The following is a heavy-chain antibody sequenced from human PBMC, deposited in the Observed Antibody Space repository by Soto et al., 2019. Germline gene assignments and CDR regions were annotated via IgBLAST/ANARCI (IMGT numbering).Heavy chain of an antibody. CDR3: ARDMVRGVILYYFDY. D-gene: IGHD3-10*01. V-gene: IGHV2-5*02. CDR1: GFSLSTSGVG. Sequence: QITLKESGPTLVKPTQTLTLTCTLSGFSLSTSGVGVGWIRQPPGKALEWLALIYWDDDKRYSPSLKSRLTTTKDTSKNQVVLTITHMDPVDTATYYCARDMVRGVILYYFDYWGQGTLVTVSS. CDR2: IYWDDDK. J-gene: IGHJ4*02.